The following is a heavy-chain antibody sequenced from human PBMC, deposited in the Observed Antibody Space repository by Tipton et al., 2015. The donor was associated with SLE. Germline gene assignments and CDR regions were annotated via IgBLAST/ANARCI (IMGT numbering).Heavy chain of an antibody. Sequence: SLRLSCAASGFTFSTYWMHWVRQAPGKGLVWVSRINSDGSSAIYADSVKGRFTISRDNAKNTLYVQMNSLRGEDTAVYYCARASSSGWYAFDIWGQGTMVTVSS. CDR2: INSDGSSA. D-gene: IGHD6-19*01. CDR3: ARASSSGWYAFDI. J-gene: IGHJ3*02. V-gene: IGHV3-74*01. CDR1: GFTFSTYW.